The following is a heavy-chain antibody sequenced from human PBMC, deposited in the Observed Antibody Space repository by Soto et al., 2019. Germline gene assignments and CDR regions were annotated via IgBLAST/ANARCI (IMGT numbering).Heavy chain of an antibody. V-gene: IGHV4-4*02. J-gene: IGHJ5*02. CDR2: IYHSGST. CDR3: ARVRYDFWSGYRRFDP. Sequence: QVQLQESGPGLVKPSGTLSLTCAVSSGSISSSNWWSWVRQPPGKGLEWIGEIYHSGSTNYNPSLKSRVTISVDKSKIQFSLKLRSVTAADTAVYYCARVRYDFWSGYRRFDPWRQGTLVAVSS. D-gene: IGHD3-3*01. CDR1: SGSISSSNW.